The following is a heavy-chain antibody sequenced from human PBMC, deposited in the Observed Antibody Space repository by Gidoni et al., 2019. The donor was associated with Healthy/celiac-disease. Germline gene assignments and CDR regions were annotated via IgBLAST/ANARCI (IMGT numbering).Heavy chain of an antibody. V-gene: IGHV1-2*02. CDR2: INTNSGGR. CDR3: ARVPPHSSGWTVDGMDV. CDR1: GYPFTGYY. D-gene: IGHD6-19*01. Sequence: QVQLVQSGAEVKKPGASVKVSCKASGYPFTGYYMHWVRQAPGQGLEWMGWINTNSGGRNYAQKFQGRVTMTRDTSISTAYMELSRLRSDDTAVYYCARVPPHSSGWTVDGMDVWGQGTTVTVSS. J-gene: IGHJ6*02.